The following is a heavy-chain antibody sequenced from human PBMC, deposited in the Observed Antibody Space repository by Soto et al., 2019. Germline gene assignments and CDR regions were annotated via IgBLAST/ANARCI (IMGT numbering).Heavy chain of an antibody. CDR3: ARGTTTVTTFAY. D-gene: IGHD4-17*01. CDR1: GGSISSGGYS. Sequence: PSETLSLTCTVSGGSISSGGYSWSWIRQPPGKGLECIGYIYHSGSTYYNPSLKSRVTISVDRSKNQLSLKLSSVTAADTAVYYCARGTTTVTTFAYWGQGTLVTVSS. V-gene: IGHV4-30-2*01. CDR2: IYHSGST. J-gene: IGHJ4*02.